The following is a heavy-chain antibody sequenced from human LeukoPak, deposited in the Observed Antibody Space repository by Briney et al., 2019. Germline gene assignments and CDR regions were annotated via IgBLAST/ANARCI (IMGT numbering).Heavy chain of an antibody. J-gene: IGHJ4*02. CDR3: SRPSYGYTVYYFDH. V-gene: IGHV3-23*01. Sequence: GGSLRLSCEASGFSFSSYAMSWVRQAPGKGLEWVSGISGSGGTTYYTDSVKGRFTFSRDNSKNTVYLQMNSLKTEDTAVYYCSRPSYGYTVYYFDHWGQGTLVTVSS. D-gene: IGHD5-24*01. CDR2: ISGSGGTT. CDR1: GFSFSSYA.